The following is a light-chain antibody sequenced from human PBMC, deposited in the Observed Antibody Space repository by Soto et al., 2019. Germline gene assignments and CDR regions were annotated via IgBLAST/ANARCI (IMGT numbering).Light chain of an antibody. Sequence: EIVLTQSPGTLSLSPGERANLSCRASQSVSSSYLAWYQQKPGQAPRLLIYGASSRATGIPDRFSGSGSGTDFTLTISRLEPEDFAVYYCQQYGSSQWTFGQGTKV. CDR2: GAS. CDR1: QSVSSSY. CDR3: QQYGSSQWT. J-gene: IGKJ1*01. V-gene: IGKV3-20*01.